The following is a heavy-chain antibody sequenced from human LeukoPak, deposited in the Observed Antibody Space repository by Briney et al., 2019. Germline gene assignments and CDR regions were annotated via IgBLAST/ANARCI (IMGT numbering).Heavy chain of an antibody. D-gene: IGHD2-2*01. CDR1: GGSISSSSYY. CDR2: IYYSGST. V-gene: IGHV4-61*01. Sequence: PSETLSLTCTVSGGSISSSSYYWSWIRQPPGKGLEWIGYIYYSGSTNYNPSLKSRVTISVDTSKNQFSLKLSSVTAADTAVYYCARALPAAKDAFDIWGQGTMVTVSS. J-gene: IGHJ3*02. CDR3: ARALPAAKDAFDI.